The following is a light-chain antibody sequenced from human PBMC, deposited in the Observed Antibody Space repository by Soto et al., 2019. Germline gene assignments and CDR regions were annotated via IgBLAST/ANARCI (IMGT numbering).Light chain of an antibody. CDR2: SKN. Sequence: QSVLTQSPSASGTPGQRVTISCSGSRSNIGSNTVNWYQHLPGTAPKLLIYSKNQRPSGVPDRFSGSKSGTSASLAISGLQSDDEADYYCAAWDYSLNGWVFGGGTKLTVL. J-gene: IGLJ3*02. CDR3: AAWDYSLNGWV. CDR1: RSNIGSNT. V-gene: IGLV1-44*01.